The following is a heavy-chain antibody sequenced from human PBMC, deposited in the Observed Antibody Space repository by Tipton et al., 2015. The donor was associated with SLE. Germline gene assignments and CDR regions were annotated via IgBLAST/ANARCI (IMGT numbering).Heavy chain of an antibody. CDR1: GFSFSSYW. V-gene: IGHV3-7*01. J-gene: IGHJ6*03. Sequence: SLRLSCAASGFSFSSYWMSWVRQAPGKGLEWVANIKRDGSEKHYVDSVKGRFTISRDNAKNSLYLQMNSLRAEDTAVYYCASPPPSNYYYYYMDVWGKGTTVTVSS. CDR3: ASPPPSNYYYYYMDV. CDR2: IKRDGSEK.